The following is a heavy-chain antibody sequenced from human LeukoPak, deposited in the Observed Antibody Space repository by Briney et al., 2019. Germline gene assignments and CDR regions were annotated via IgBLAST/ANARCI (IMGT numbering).Heavy chain of an antibody. CDR3: ARHDSFIPY. V-gene: IGHV3-23*01. D-gene: IGHD5-18*01. CDR2: ISDNEGRT. CDR1: GFTFNYYA. Sequence: GGSLRLSCAASGFTFNYYAMSWVRQAPGKGPEWVSGISDNEGRTYYTDSVKGRFTISRDKTKNTVFLQMHNLRADDTAVYFCARHDSFIPYWGQGALVTVSS. J-gene: IGHJ4*02.